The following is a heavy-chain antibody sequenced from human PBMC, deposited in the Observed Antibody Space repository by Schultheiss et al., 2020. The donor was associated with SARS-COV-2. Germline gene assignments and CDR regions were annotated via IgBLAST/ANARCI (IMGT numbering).Heavy chain of an antibody. J-gene: IGHJ6*03. CDR3: ARPNSSWKNYYYYMDV. Sequence: GESLKISCTASGFTFDDYAMHWVRQAPGKGLEWVSAISGSGGSTYYADSVKGRFTISRDNSKNTLYLQMNSLRAEDTAVYYCARPNSSWKNYYYYMDVWGKGTTVTVSS. CDR1: GFTFDDYA. D-gene: IGHD6-19*01. V-gene: IGHV3-23*01. CDR2: ISGSGGST.